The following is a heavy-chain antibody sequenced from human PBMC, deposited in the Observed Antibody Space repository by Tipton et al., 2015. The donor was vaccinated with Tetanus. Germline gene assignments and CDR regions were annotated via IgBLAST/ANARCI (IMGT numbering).Heavy chain of an antibody. CDR2: IYYSGST. CDR3: AREGSYDSSGEIDS. V-gene: IGHV4-30-4*01. CDR1: GGSISSGDYY. D-gene: IGHD3-22*01. Sequence: LRLSCTVSGGSISSGDYYWSWIRQPPGKGLEWIGYIYYSGSTYYNPSLKSRVTISVDTSKNQFSLKLSSVTAADTAVYYCAREGSYDSSGEIDSWGQGTLATVSS. J-gene: IGHJ4*02.